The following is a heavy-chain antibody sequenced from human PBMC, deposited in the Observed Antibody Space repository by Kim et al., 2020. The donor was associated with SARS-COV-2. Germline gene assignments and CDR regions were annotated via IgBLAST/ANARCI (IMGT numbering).Heavy chain of an antibody. J-gene: IGHJ6*02. V-gene: IGHV3-48*03. Sequence: GGSLRLSCAASGFTFSSYEMNWVRQAPGKGLEWVSYISSSGSTIYYADSVKGRFTISRDNAKNSLYLQMNSLRAEDTAVYYCARDRWYYGSGSYYNVGYYYYGMDVWGQGTTVTVSS. D-gene: IGHD3-10*01. CDR3: ARDRWYYGSGSYYNVGYYYYGMDV. CDR2: ISSSGSTI. CDR1: GFTFSSYE.